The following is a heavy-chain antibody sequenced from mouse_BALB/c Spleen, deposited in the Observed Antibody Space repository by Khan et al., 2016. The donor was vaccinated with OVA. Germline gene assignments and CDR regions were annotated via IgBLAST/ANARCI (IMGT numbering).Heavy chain of an antibody. D-gene: IGHD1-1*01. V-gene: IGHV1S81*02. CDR3: ARIKKIVATYFDY. CDR2: TNPTNGRT. Sequence: QVQLQQPGAELVKAGASVKMSCKASGYTFTSYWMHWVKQRLGQGLEWFAETNPTNGRTYYNEKFKSKATLTVEKSSSTAYMLLSGPTFEASAVYYCARIKKIVATYFDYWGQGTTLTVSS. CDR1: GYTFTSYW. J-gene: IGHJ2*01.